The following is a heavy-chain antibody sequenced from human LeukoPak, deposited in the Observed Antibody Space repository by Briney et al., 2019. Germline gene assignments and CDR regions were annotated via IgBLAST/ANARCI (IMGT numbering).Heavy chain of an antibody. CDR3: AREGYQYDY. D-gene: IGHD6-13*01. CDR1: GGSISSSSYY. V-gene: IGHV4-39*07. CDR2: IYYSGST. J-gene: IGHJ4*02. Sequence: PSETLSLTCTVSGGSISSSSYYWGWIRQPPGKGLEWIGSIYYSGSTYYNPSLKSRVTISVDTSKNQFSLKLSSVTAADTAVYYCAREGYQYDYWGQGTLVTVSS.